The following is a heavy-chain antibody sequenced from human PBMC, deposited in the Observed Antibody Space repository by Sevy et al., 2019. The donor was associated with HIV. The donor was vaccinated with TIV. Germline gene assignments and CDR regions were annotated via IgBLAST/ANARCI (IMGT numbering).Heavy chain of an antibody. Sequence: GGSLRLACAASGFTFSSYSMNWVRQAPGKGLEWVSSFSGISNYIYYADSVKGRFTISRDNAKSSLYLQMNSLRAEDTAVYYCARTGCSITSCLTADAFDIWGQGTLVTVSS. J-gene: IGHJ3*02. D-gene: IGHD2-2*01. CDR3: ARTGCSITSCLTADAFDI. CDR2: FSGISNYI. CDR1: GFTFSSYS. V-gene: IGHV3-21*06.